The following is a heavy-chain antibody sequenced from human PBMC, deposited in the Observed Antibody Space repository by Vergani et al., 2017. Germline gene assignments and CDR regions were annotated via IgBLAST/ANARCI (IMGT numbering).Heavy chain of an antibody. CDR3: ARIRRRGRSGYDIFDF. CDR2: IDWNDNK. D-gene: IGHD5-12*01. J-gene: IGHJ4*02. V-gene: IGHV2-70*01. Sequence: QVTLRESGPALVKPTQTLTLTCTFSDFSILTSEMCVSWIRQPPGKALEWLALIDWNDNKYFNTSLKTRLTISKDASKNQVVLTMTNMDPVDTATYYCARIRRRGRSGYDIFDFWGQGILVTVAS. CDR1: DFSILTSEMC.